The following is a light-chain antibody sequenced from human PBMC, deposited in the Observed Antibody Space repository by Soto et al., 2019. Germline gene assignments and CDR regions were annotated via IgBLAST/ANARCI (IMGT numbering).Light chain of an antibody. Sequence: EIVLTQSPGTLSLSGGERASLSCRASQSVSSSYLAWYQQKPGQAPRLLIYGASSRATGVPDRFSGSGSGTDFTLTISKLEPEDFAVYHCQQYSSSVLTFGQGTRLEIK. J-gene: IGKJ5*01. V-gene: IGKV3-20*01. CDR1: QSVSSSY. CDR3: QQYSSSVLT. CDR2: GAS.